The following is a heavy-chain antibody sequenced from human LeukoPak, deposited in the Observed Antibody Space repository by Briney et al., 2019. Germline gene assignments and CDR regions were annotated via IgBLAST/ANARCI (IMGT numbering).Heavy chain of an antibody. Sequence: PSQTLSLTCTVSGGSISGGDYYWSWIRQPPGKGLEWIGYIYYSGSTYYNPSLKSRVTISVDTSKNQFSLKLSSVTAADTAVYYCARDHCSSTSCYRSYFQHWGQGTLVTVSS. CDR2: IYYSGST. CDR3: ARDHCSSTSCYRSYFQH. J-gene: IGHJ1*01. V-gene: IGHV4-30-4*08. D-gene: IGHD2-2*01. CDR1: GGSISGGDYY.